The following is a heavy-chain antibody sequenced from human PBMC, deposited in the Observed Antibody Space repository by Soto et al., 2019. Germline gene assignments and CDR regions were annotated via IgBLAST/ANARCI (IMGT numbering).Heavy chain of an antibody. V-gene: IGHV5-51*01. Sequence: PXESLKISCKGSGYSFTSYWIGWVRQMPGKGLEWMGIIYPGDSDTRYSPSFQGQVTISADKSISTAYLQWSSLKASDTAMYYCAINLGVTLFYFDYWGQGTLVTVSS. D-gene: IGHD3-16*01. CDR2: IYPGDSDT. J-gene: IGHJ4*02. CDR1: GYSFTSYW. CDR3: AINLGVTLFYFDY.